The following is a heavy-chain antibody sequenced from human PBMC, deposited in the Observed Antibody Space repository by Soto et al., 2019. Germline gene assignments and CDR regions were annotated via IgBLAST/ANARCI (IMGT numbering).Heavy chain of an antibody. D-gene: IGHD6-6*01. CDR2: IRSKAYSGTT. CDR1: GFSFGDYA. V-gene: IGHV3-49*03. J-gene: IGHJ4*02. Sequence: GGSLRLSCPASGFSFGDYAMSWFRQAPGKGLEWVGFIRSKAYSGTTEYAASVKGRFTISRDDSKSIAYLQMNSLKTEDTAVYYCTRDRPDTAARYWGQGTLVTVSS. CDR3: TRDRPDTAARY.